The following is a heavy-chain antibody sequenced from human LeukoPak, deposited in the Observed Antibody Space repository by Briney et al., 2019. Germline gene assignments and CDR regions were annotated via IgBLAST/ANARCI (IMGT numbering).Heavy chain of an antibody. CDR2: IYYSGST. V-gene: IGHV4-61*01. CDR3: ARDRGYSYGLDY. CDR1: GGSISSSSYY. D-gene: IGHD5-18*01. J-gene: IGHJ4*02. Sequence: SETLPLTCTVSGGSISSSSYYWGWIRQPPGKGLEWIGYIYYSGSTNYNPSLKSRVTISVDTSKNQFSLKLSSVTAADTAVYYCARDRGYSYGLDYWGQGTLVTVSS.